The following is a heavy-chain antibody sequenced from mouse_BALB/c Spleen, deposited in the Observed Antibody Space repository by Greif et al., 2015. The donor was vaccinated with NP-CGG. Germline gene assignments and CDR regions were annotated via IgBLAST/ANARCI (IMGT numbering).Heavy chain of an antibody. V-gene: IGHV5-17*02. J-gene: IGHJ1*01. D-gene: IGHD1-1*01. CDR2: ISSGSSTI. CDR1: GFTFSSFG. Sequence: EVQGVESGGGLVQPGGSRKLSCAASGFTFSSFGMHWVRQAPEKGLEWVAYISSGSSTIYYADTVKGRFTISRDNPKNTLFLQMTILSSEDTAMYYCARSYYYGSSYWYFDVWRAVTTVTVSS. CDR3: ARSYYYGSSYWYFDV.